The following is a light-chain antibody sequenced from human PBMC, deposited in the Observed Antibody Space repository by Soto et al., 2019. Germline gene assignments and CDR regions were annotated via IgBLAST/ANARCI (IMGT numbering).Light chain of an antibody. Sequence: EILFTQSPASLSLSPGERATLSCRASQSVDSYLVWYQQKPGQAPRLLIFGASSRDTGIPARFSGSGSGTDFTLPLNSLEPEDFEVYYCQQRSSWPITFGQGTRLEIK. J-gene: IGKJ5*01. CDR1: QSVDSY. CDR2: GAS. CDR3: QQRSSWPIT. V-gene: IGKV3-11*01.